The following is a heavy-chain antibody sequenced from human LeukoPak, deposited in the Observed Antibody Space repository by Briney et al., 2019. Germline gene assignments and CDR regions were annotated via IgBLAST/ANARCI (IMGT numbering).Heavy chain of an antibody. CDR1: GFTFRSYA. Sequence: GGSLRHSCAASGFTFRSYAMHWVRQAPGKGLEWVALISYAGNIKYYADSVKGRFIISRDNSKNTLYLQMNSLRAEDTAVYYCARDPQFPDNYYYYMDVWGKGTTVTVSS. V-gene: IGHV3-30*04. D-gene: IGHD1-14*01. J-gene: IGHJ6*03. CDR2: ISYAGNIK. CDR3: ARDPQFPDNYYYYMDV.